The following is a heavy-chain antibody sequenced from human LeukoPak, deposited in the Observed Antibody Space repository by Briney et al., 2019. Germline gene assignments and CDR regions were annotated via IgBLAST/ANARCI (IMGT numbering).Heavy chain of an antibody. V-gene: IGHV3-48*03. CDR1: GFIFSTYE. J-gene: IGHJ3*02. Sequence: GGSLRLSCVASGFIFSTYELIWVRQAPGKGLEWVSYMTTSGSAMSYLDSVKGRFTISRDNAKNSLYLQMNSLRAEDTAVYYCARNGGGLDIRGQGTLVTVSS. CDR2: MTTSGSAM. D-gene: IGHD2-15*01. CDR3: ARNGGGLDI.